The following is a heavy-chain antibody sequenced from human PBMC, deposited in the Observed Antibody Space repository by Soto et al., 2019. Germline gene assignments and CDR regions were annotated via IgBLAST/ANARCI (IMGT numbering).Heavy chain of an antibody. CDR3: ARTTIFGVVIIGPGGWFDP. Sequence: KTSETLSLTCTVSGGSISSYYWSWIRQPPGKGLEWIGYIYYSGSTNYNPSLKSRVTISVDTSKNQFSLKLSSVTAADTAVYYCARTTIFGVVIIGPGGWFDPWGQGTLVTVSS. CDR1: GGSISSYY. CDR2: IYYSGST. J-gene: IGHJ5*02. D-gene: IGHD3-3*01. V-gene: IGHV4-59*01.